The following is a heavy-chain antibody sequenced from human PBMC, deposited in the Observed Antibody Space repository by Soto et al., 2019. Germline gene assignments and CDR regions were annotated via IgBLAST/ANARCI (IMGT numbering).Heavy chain of an antibody. CDR2: MNPNSGNT. CDR3: ARAVYCSSTSCYSLEDNWFDP. J-gene: IGHJ5*02. D-gene: IGHD2-2*01. Sequence: GASVKVSCKASGYTFTSYDINWVRQATGQGLEWMGWMNPNSGNTGYAQKFQGRVTMTRNPSISTAYMELSSLRSEDTAVYYCARAVYCSSTSCYSLEDNWFDPWGQGTLVTVSS. V-gene: IGHV1-8*01. CDR1: GYTFTSYD.